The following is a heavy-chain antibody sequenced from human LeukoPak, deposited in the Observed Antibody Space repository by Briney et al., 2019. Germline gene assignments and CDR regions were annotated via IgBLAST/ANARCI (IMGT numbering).Heavy chain of an antibody. D-gene: IGHD6-13*01. CDR3: ARETNYDSSSWYMGWFDP. Sequence: GGSLRLSCAASGFTFSSYAMHWVRQAPGKGLEYVSAISSNGGSTYYANSVKGRFTISRDNSKNTLYLQMGSLRAEDMAVYYCARETNYDSSSWYMGWFDPWGQGTLVTVSS. CDR2: ISSNGGST. V-gene: IGHV3-64*01. J-gene: IGHJ5*02. CDR1: GFTFSSYA.